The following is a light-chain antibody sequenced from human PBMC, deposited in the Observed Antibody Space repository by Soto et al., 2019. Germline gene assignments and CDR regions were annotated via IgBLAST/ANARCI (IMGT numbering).Light chain of an antibody. J-gene: IGLJ2*01. CDR3: CSYAGSSTHVV. V-gene: IGLV2-23*02. CDR1: SSDVGCYNL. CDR2: EVS. Sequence: QSVLTQPASVSGSPGQSITISCTGTSSDVGCYNLVSWYQQHPGKAPKLMIYEVSKRPSGVSNRFSGSKSGNTASLTISGLQGEDEADYYCCSYAGSSTHVVFGGGTKLAVL.